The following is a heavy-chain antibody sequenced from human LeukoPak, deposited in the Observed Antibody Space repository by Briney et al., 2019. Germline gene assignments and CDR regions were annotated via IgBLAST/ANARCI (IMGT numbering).Heavy chain of an antibody. V-gene: IGHV3-43*02. J-gene: IGHJ4*02. D-gene: IGHD3-10*01. Sequence: PGGSLRPSCVASGFTFHDYAMSWVRQVPGKGLEWVSLISGDGGSASYAASVKGRFTISRDNSKNSLYLQMNSLRTEDTALYYCAKASSGSSSRPIDYWGQGTLVTVSS. CDR2: ISGDGGSA. CDR3: AKASSGSSSRPIDY. CDR1: GFTFHDYA.